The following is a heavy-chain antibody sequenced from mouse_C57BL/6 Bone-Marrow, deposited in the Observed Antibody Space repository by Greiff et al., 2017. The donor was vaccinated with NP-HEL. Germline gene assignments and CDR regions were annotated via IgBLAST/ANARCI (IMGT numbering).Heavy chain of an antibody. D-gene: IGHD1-1*01. V-gene: IGHV1-31*01. CDR2: IYPYNGVS. J-gene: IGHJ4*01. CDR3: ARRVYYYGFYAMDY. Sequence: VQLKQSGPELVKPGASVKISCKASGYSFTGYYMHWVKQSHGNILAWIGYIYPYNGVSSYNQKFKGKATLTVDKSSSTAYMELRSLTSEDSAVYYCARRVYYYGFYAMDYWGQGTSVTVSS. CDR1: GYSFTGYY.